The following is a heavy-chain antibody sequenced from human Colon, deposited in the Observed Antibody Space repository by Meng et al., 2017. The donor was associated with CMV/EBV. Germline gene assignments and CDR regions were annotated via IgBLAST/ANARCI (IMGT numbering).Heavy chain of an antibody. CDR1: GFTFSDYT. J-gene: IGHJ5*01. CDR3: AKDRTPAELFDSSGYCSDS. V-gene: IGHV3-43*01. CDR2: ISWDGNSA. Sequence: GGSLRLSCVGSGFTFSDYTIHWVRQPPGKGLEWVSLISWDGNSAYYVESVKGRFTVSRDNSENSVYLQMDSLRAEDTAFYYCAKDRTPAELFDSSGYCSDSWGQGTLVTVSS. D-gene: IGHD3-22*01.